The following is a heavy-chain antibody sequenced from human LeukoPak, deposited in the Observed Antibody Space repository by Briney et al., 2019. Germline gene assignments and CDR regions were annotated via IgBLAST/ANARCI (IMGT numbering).Heavy chain of an antibody. CDR1: GGSISSYY. D-gene: IGHD3-9*01. Sequence: KSSETLSLTCTVSGGSISSYYWSWIRQPPGKGLEWIGYIYYSGSTNYNPSLKSRVTISVDTSKNQFSLKLSSVTAADTAVYYCAASFYDILTGWYGLVDWGQGTLVTASS. V-gene: IGHV4-59*01. CDR2: IYYSGST. CDR3: AASFYDILTGWYGLVD. J-gene: IGHJ4*02.